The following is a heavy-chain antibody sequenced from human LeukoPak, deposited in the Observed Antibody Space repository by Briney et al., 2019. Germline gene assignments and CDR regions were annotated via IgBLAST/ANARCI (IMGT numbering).Heavy chain of an antibody. D-gene: IGHD6-19*01. CDR3: ARDTSGWFALNS. CDR1: GGSISSYY. V-gene: IGHV4-59*12. CDR2: IYDSGST. J-gene: IGHJ4*02. Sequence: SETLSLTCIVSGGSISSYYWSWIRQPPGKGLEWIGYIYDSGSTNYNPSLKSRVTISVDTSKNHFSLRLTSVTAADTAVYYCARDTSGWFALNSWGQGILVTVSS.